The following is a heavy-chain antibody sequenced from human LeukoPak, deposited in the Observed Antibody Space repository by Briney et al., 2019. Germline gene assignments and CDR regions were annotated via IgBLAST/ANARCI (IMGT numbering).Heavy chain of an antibody. Sequence: GASVKVSCKASGYTFTSYGISWVRQAPGQGLEWMGWISAYNGNTNYAQKLQGRVTMTTDTSTSTAYMELRSLRSDDTAVYYCARDRDPHSSSWAYYWYFDLWGRGTLVTVSS. D-gene: IGHD6-13*01. V-gene: IGHV1-18*01. CDR3: ARDRDPHSSSWAYYWYFDL. CDR1: GYTFTSYG. CDR2: ISAYNGNT. J-gene: IGHJ2*01.